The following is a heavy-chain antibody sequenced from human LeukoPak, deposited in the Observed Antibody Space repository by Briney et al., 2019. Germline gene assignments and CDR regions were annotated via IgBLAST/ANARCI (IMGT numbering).Heavy chain of an antibody. V-gene: IGHV1-2*04. CDR3: ARDRYSGYEAYYYYGMDV. Sequence: ASVKVSCKASGYTFTGYYMHWVRQAPGQGLEWMGCINLNSGGTNYAQKFQGWVTMTRDTSISTAYMELSRLRSDDTAVYYCARDRYSGYEAYYYYGMDVWGQGTTVTVSS. D-gene: IGHD5-12*01. J-gene: IGHJ6*02. CDR2: INLNSGGT. CDR1: GYTFTGYY.